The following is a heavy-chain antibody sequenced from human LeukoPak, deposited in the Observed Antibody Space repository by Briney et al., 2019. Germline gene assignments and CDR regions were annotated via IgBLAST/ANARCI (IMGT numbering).Heavy chain of an antibody. D-gene: IGHD2-8*01. V-gene: IGHV3-21*01. Sequence: GGSLRLSCAASGFTLSSNYMSWVRQAPGKGLEWVSSISSSSSYIYYADSVKGRFTISRDNAKNSLYLQMNSLRAEDTAVYYCARDPREWMDVWGKGTTVTVSS. CDR1: GFTLSSNY. CDR2: ISSSSSYI. J-gene: IGHJ6*04. CDR3: ARDPREWMDV.